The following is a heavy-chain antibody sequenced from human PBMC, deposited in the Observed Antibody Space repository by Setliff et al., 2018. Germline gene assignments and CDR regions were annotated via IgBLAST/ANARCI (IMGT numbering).Heavy chain of an antibody. V-gene: IGHV3-15*01. Sequence: PGGSLRLSCAVSGFTFSTAWRSWVRQAPGKGLEWVGRIKSKTDGGTVDYAAPVRGRFTISRDDSKDTLYLQMDSLNTEDTAVYYCIVAGNYFDYWGQGTLVTVSS. CDR2: IKSKTDGGTV. CDR1: GFTFSTAW. D-gene: IGHD5-12*01. CDR3: IVAGNYFDY. J-gene: IGHJ4*02.